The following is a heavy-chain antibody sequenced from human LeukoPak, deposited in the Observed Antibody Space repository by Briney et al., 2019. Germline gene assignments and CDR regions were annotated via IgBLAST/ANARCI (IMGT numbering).Heavy chain of an antibody. V-gene: IGHV3-11*01. J-gene: IGHJ6*03. Sequence: GGSLRLSCVVSGFIFSDSYMTWLRQTPGKGLEWLAYISGSGSDIYYADSVKGRFTISRDNAKKSLSLQMNSLRVEDTALYYCARGGISIFGVVIYMDVWGKGTTVTVSS. CDR3: ARGGISIFGVVIYMDV. D-gene: IGHD3-3*01. CDR2: ISGSGSDI. CDR1: GFIFSDSY.